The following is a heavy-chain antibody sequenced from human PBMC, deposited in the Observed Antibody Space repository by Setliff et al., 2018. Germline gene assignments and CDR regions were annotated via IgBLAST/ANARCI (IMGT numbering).Heavy chain of an antibody. CDR1: GFTFRSYA. V-gene: IGHV3-23*01. J-gene: IGHJ3*02. CDR2: ISGSGVST. D-gene: IGHD3-22*01. Sequence: LRLSCAASGFTFRSYAMSWVRQAPGKGLEWVSAISGSGVSTYYADSVKGRFTISRDNSKNTLYLQMNSLRAEDTAFYHCAKLARAYYDTSGYYTDAVDIWGRGTKVTVSS. CDR3: AKLARAYYDTSGYYTDAVDI.